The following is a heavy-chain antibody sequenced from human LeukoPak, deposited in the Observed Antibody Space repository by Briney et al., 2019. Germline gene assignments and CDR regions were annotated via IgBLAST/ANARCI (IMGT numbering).Heavy chain of an antibody. CDR3: ASRQLRYFEGYFDY. D-gene: IGHD3-9*01. CDR2: IIPIFGTA. V-gene: IGHV1-69*01. Sequence: ASVKVSCKASGGTFSSYAISWVRQAPGQGLEWMGGIIPIFGTANYAQKFQGRVTITADESTSTAYMELSSLRSEDTAVYYCASRQLRYFEGYFDYWGQGTLVTVSS. J-gene: IGHJ4*02. CDR1: GGTFSSYA.